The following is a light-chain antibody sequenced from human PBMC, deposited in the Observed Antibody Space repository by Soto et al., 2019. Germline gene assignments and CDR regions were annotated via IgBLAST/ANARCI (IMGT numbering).Light chain of an antibody. CDR3: QQYGSSPPWWT. V-gene: IGKV3-20*01. J-gene: IGKJ1*01. Sequence: EIVLTQSPGTLSLSPGERATLSCRASQSVSSSYLAWYQQKPGQAPRLLMYGASSRATGIPDRFSGSGSGTDFTLTISRLEPEDFAVYYCQQYGSSPPWWTFGQGTKVEIK. CDR1: QSVSSSY. CDR2: GAS.